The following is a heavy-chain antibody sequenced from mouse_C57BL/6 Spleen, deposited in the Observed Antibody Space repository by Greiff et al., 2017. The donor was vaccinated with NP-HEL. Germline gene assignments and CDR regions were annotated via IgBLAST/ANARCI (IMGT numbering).Heavy chain of an antibody. CDR3: ARLSYDYAMDY. V-gene: IGHV1-26*01. Sequence: VQLQQSGPELVKPGASVKISCKASGYTFTDYYMNWVKQSHGKSLEWIGDINPNNGGTSYNQKFKGKATLTVDKSSSTAYMELRSLTSEDSAVYYCARLSYDYAMDYWGQGTSVTVSS. J-gene: IGHJ4*01. CDR2: INPNNGGT. D-gene: IGHD1-1*01. CDR1: GYTFTDYY.